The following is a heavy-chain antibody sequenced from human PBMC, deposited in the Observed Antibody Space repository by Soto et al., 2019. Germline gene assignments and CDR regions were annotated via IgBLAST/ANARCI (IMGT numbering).Heavy chain of an antibody. V-gene: IGHV3-30*18. CDR1: GFTFSSYG. Sequence: GGSLRLSCAASGFTFSSYGMHWVRQAPGKGLEWVAVISYDGSNKYYADSVKGRFTISRDNSKNTLYLQMNSLRAEDRAVYYCAKDGWGYCSGGSCYPLNYYYYYYGMDVWGQGTTVTVSS. J-gene: IGHJ6*02. CDR2: ISYDGSNK. D-gene: IGHD2-15*01. CDR3: AKDGWGYCSGGSCYPLNYYYYYYGMDV.